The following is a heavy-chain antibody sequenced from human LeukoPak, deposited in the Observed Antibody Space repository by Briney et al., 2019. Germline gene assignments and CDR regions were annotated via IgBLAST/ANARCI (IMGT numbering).Heavy chain of an antibody. D-gene: IGHD3-10*01. CDR2: ISSSSSTI. CDR3: ARRRITIGFDP. CDR1: GFTFSSYS. Sequence: GGSLRLSCAASGFTFSSYSMNGVRQAPGKGLEWVSYISSSSSTIYYADSVKGRFTISRDNAKNSLYLQMNSLRAEDTAVYYCARRRITIGFDPWGQGTLVTVSS. J-gene: IGHJ5*02. V-gene: IGHV3-48*04.